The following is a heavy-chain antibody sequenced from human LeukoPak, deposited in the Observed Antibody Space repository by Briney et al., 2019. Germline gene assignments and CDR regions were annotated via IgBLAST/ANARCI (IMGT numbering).Heavy chain of an antibody. CDR1: GYTFTSYY. Sequence: VASVKVSCKASGYTFTSYYMHWVRQAPGQGLEWMGLINPTGGSTGYAQKFQGRVTMTRDTSISTAYMELSRLRSDDTAVYYCASSSSWFVWATFWGQGTLVTVSS. CDR2: INPTGGST. J-gene: IGHJ4*02. D-gene: IGHD6-13*01. CDR3: ASSSSWFVWATF. V-gene: IGHV1-46*01.